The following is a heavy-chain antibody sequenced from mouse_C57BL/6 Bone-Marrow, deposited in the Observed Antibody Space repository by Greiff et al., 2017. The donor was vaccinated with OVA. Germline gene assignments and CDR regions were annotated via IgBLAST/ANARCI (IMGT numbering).Heavy chain of an antibody. V-gene: IGHV5-4*01. CDR1: GFTFSSYA. CDR2: ISDGGSYT. D-gene: IGHD2-1*01. CDR3: ARGGAYGN. Sequence: EVQLQESGGGLVKPGGSLKLSCAASGFTFSSYAMSWVRQTPEKRLEWVATISDGGSYTYYPDNVKGRFTISRDNAKNNLYLQMSHLKAEDTAMYYCARGGAYGNWGQGTTLTVSS. J-gene: IGHJ2*01.